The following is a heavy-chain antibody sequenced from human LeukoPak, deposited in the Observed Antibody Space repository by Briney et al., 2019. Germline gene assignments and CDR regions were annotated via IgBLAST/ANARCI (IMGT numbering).Heavy chain of an antibody. CDR1: GGSISSSSYY. CDR2: TYYSGST. Sequence: SETLSLTCTVSGGSISSSSYYWGWIRQPPGKGLEWIGSTYYSGSTYYNPSLKSRVTISVDTSKNQFSLKLSSVTAADTAVYYCARGQYSSGWYNWFDPWGQGTLVTVSS. CDR3: ARGQYSSGWYNWFDP. J-gene: IGHJ5*02. V-gene: IGHV4-39*01. D-gene: IGHD6-19*01.